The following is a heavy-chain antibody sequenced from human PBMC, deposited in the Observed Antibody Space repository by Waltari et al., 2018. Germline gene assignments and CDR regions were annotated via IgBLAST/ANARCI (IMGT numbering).Heavy chain of an antibody. V-gene: IGHV4-4*07. D-gene: IGHD2-15*01. CDR2: IYTRGGT. J-gene: IGHJ1*01. Sequence: QVQLQESGPGLVKPSETLSLTCTVSGGSISSYYWSWIRQPAGKGLEWIGRIYTRGGTNNNPSLKSRVTMSVDTSKNQFSLKLSSVTAADTAVYYCARGEGCSGGSCPEYFQHWGQGTLVTVSS. CDR3: ARGEGCSGGSCPEYFQH. CDR1: GGSISSYY.